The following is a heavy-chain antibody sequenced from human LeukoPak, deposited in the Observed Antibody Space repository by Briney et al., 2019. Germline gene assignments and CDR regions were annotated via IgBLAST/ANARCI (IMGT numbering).Heavy chain of an antibody. CDR1: GGSISSYY. CDR3: ARTLTYGLTGYTFDM. Sequence: SETLSLTCTVSGGSISSYYWSWIRQPPGKGLEWIGHISDSGSTNYNPSLKSRVTTSVDKSKNQFSLKLSSVTAADTAVYYCARTLTYGLTGYTFDMWGPGTRVTVSS. J-gene: IGHJ3*02. CDR2: ISDSGST. D-gene: IGHD3-16*01. V-gene: IGHV4-59*01.